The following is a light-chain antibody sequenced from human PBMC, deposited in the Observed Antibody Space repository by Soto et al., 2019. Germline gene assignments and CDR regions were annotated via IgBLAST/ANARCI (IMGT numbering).Light chain of an antibody. CDR2: EVS. Sequence: QSALTQPASVSGSPGQSITIPCTGTSSDVGGYDYVSWYQQYPEKAPKLMIFEVSNRPSGVSKRFSGSKSGNTASLTISGLQAEDEAAYYCSAYAGSRVLFGGGTKLTVL. CDR3: SAYAGSRVL. J-gene: IGLJ2*01. V-gene: IGLV2-14*01. CDR1: SSDVGGYDY.